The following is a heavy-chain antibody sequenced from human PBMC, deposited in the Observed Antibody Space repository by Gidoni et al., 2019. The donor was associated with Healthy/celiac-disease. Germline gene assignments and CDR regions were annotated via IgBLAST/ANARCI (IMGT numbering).Heavy chain of an antibody. Sequence: QMQLLQSGPEVTKPGTSVKVSCKASGFTFTRSAVQWVRQARGQRLEWIGWIVVGSGNTNYAQKFQERVTITRDMSTSTAYMELSSLRSEDTAVYYCAADSAEGDGYNYFDYWGQGTLVTVSS. D-gene: IGHD5-12*01. CDR1: GFTFTRSA. V-gene: IGHV1-58*01. CDR2: IVVGSGNT. CDR3: AADSAEGDGYNYFDY. J-gene: IGHJ4*02.